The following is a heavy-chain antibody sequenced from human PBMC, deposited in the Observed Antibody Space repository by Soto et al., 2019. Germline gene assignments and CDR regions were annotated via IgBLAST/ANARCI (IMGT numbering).Heavy chain of an antibody. V-gene: IGHV4-39*01. CDR2: IYYSGST. CDR1: GGSISSSSYY. Sequence: SETLSLTCTVSGGSISSSSYYWGWIRQPPGKGLEWIGSIYYSGSTYYNPSLKSRVTISVDTSKNQFSLKLSSVTAADTAVYYCARTKYYDFWSGYYPQPLDYWGQGTLVTVSS. D-gene: IGHD3-3*01. CDR3: ARTKYYDFWSGYYPQPLDY. J-gene: IGHJ4*02.